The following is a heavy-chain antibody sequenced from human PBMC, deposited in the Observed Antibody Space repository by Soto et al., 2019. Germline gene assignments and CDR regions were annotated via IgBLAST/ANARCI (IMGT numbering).Heavy chain of an antibody. CDR3: ARDLSPYSDYYDESTSETWFDP. D-gene: IGHD3-16*01. V-gene: IGHV3-11*01. CDR2: ISKSGSIT. J-gene: IGHJ5*02. Sequence: PGGSLRLSCAASGFTFSDYYMSWLRQPPGKGLEWVLYISKSGSITHFADSVKGRFAISRDNDKNTLYLQMSSLRAEDTALYYCARDLSPYSDYYDESTSETWFDPWGQGTLVTVSS. CDR1: GFTFSDYY.